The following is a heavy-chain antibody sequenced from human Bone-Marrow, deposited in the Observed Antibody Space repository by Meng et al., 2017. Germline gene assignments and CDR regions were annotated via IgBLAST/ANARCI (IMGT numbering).Heavy chain of an antibody. CDR1: GGSFSGYY. CDR2: INHSGST. J-gene: IGHJ4*02. Sequence: SETLSLTCAVYGGSFSGYYWSWIRQPPGKGLEWIGEINHSGSTNYNPFLKSRVTISVDTSKNQFSLKLSSVTAADTAVYYCAILPVRCGGDCRSDYWGQGTLVTVSS. CDR3: AILPVRCGGDCRSDY. V-gene: IGHV4-34*01. D-gene: IGHD2-21*02.